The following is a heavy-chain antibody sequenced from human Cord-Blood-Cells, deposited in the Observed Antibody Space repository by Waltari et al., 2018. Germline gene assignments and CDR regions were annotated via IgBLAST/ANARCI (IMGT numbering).Heavy chain of an antibody. CDR1: GFTFSSYG. CDR3: AKDGEFGYSSGWFDY. V-gene: IGHV3-30*18. CDR2: ISYDGSNK. D-gene: IGHD6-19*01. J-gene: IGHJ4*02. Sequence: QVQLVESGGGVVQPGRSLRLSCAASGFTFSSYGLPWVRPAPGKGLEWVAVISYDGSNKYYADSVKGRFTISRDNSKNTLYLQMNSLRAEDTAVYYCAKDGEFGYSSGWFDYWGQGTLVTVSS.